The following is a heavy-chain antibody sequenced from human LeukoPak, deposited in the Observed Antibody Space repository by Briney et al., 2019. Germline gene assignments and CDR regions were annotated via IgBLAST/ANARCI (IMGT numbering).Heavy chain of an antibody. V-gene: IGHV1-2*02. Sequence: ASVKVSCKASGYTFTGHYMYWVRQAPGQGLEWMGWVNPNSGGTNSAQKFQGRVTMTRDTSISTAYMELSRLTSDDTAVYYCARGSDAASDIWGQGTMVTVSS. J-gene: IGHJ3*02. CDR1: GYTFTGHY. CDR2: VNPNSGGT. CDR3: ARGSDAASDI.